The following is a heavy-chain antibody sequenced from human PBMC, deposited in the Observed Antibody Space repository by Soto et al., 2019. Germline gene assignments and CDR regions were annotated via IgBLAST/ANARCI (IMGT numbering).Heavy chain of an antibody. CDR3: ARDTVNAFDI. D-gene: IGHD4-17*01. Sequence: GRSLRLSCAAAGFSVSSNYMSWVRQAPGKGLEWVSVIYSGGSTYYADSVKGRFTISRDNSKNTLYLQMNSLRAEDTAVYYCARDTVNAFDIWGQGTMVTVSS. CDR2: IYSGGST. J-gene: IGHJ3*02. CDR1: GFSVSSNY. V-gene: IGHV3-53*01.